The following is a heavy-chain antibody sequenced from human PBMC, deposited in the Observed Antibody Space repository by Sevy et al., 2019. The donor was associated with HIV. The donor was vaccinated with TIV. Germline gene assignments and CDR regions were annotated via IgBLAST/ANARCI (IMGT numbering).Heavy chain of an antibody. CDR1: GFTVNDKY. J-gene: IGHJ4*02. CDR2: IFSSGST. CDR3: VSLFLSYRSGWSYFDY. D-gene: IGHD6-19*01. Sequence: GGSLRLSCAISGFTVNDKYIIWVRQAPGKGLEWVSVIFSSGSTYYAESAKGRFTISRDNSKNTVDLQMNSLIAEETAVYYCVSLFLSYRSGWSYFDYWGQGTLVTVSS. V-gene: IGHV3-66*02.